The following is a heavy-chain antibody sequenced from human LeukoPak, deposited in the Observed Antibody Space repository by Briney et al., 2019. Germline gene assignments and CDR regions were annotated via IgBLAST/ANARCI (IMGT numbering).Heavy chain of an antibody. CDR3: ARGEASIAAFEP. CDR1: GGSISSVGYY. CDR2: IYYSGST. J-gene: IGHJ5*02. Sequence: SQTLSLTCTVSGGSISSVGYYWSWIRQHPGKGLEWIGYIYYSGSTYYNPSLKSRVTISVDTSKNQFSLKLSSVTAADTAVYYCARGEASIAAFEPWGQGTLVTVSS. V-gene: IGHV4-31*03. D-gene: IGHD6-6*01.